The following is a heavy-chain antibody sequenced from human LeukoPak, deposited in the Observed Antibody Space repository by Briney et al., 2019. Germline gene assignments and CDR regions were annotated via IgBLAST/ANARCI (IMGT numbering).Heavy chain of an antibody. V-gene: IGHV1-69*05. CDR1: GGTFSSYA. CDR3: ARQEEYSETKFDP. CDR2: IIPIFGTA. J-gene: IGHJ5*02. D-gene: IGHD3-16*01. Sequence: SVKVSCKASGGTFSSYAISWVRQAPGQGLEWMGGIIPIFGTANHAQKFQGRVTITTDESTSTAYMELSSLRSEDTAVYYCARQEEYSETKFDPWGQGTLVTVSS.